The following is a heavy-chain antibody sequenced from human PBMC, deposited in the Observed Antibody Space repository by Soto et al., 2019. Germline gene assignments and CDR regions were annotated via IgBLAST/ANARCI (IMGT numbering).Heavy chain of an antibody. CDR1: GFTFSDYA. Sequence: EVQLLESGGGLVQPGGSLRLSCAASGFTFSDYAMSWVRQAPGKGLEWVSVISVSGGSTYYADSVKGRFTISRDNSKNTLYLQMNTLRAEDTAVYYCAKSQVFHYYYYNMDVWGQGTTVTVSS. D-gene: IGHD1-20*01. J-gene: IGHJ6*02. CDR3: AKSQVFHYYYYNMDV. CDR2: ISVSGGST. V-gene: IGHV3-23*01.